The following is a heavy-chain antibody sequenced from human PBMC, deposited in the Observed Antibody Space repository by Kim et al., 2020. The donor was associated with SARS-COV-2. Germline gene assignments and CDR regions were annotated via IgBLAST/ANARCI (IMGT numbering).Heavy chain of an antibody. CDR2: IWYDGSNK. CDR3: ARAGVYCSGGSCYSTAGGDY. Sequence: GGSLRLSCAASGFTFSSYGMHWVRQAPGKGLEWVAVIWYDGSNKYYADSVKGRFTISRDNSKNTLYLQMNSLRAEDTAVYYCARAGVYCSGGSCYSTAGGDYWGQGTLVTVSS. V-gene: IGHV3-33*01. D-gene: IGHD2-15*01. J-gene: IGHJ4*02. CDR1: GFTFSSYG.